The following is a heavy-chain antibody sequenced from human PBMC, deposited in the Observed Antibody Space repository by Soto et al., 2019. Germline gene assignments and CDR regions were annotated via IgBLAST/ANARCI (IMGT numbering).Heavy chain of an antibody. Sequence: QVQLVQSGAEVQRPGSSVKVSCKASGGSFSSYAISWVRQAPGQGLEWMGGSKPIFDTPHYAQKFLGRVTITADESTATAYLELTGLTSDDTAVYFCAREGRHFDYWGQGTLVTVSS. CDR2: SKPIFDTP. J-gene: IGHJ4*02. CDR1: GGSFSSYA. V-gene: IGHV1-69*01. CDR3: AREGRHFDY.